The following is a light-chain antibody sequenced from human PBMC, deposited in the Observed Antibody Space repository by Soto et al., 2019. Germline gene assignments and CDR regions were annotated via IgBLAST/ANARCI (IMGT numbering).Light chain of an antibody. Sequence: EIVLTQSPCTLSLSPGERATLSCRASQSVSSSYLAWYQQEPGQAPRPLIYGASSRAIGIPDRFSGSGSGTDFTLTISRLEPEDFAVYYCQQYGSSPWTFGHGTKVDIK. CDR2: GAS. CDR3: QQYGSSPWT. CDR1: QSVSSSY. V-gene: IGKV3-20*01. J-gene: IGKJ1*01.